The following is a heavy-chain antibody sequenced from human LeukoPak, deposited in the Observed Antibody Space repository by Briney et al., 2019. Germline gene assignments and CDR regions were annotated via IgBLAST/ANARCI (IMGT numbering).Heavy chain of an antibody. CDR3: ARCPYNWNDPTYMDV. CDR1: GFTFSSYW. J-gene: IGHJ6*03. V-gene: IGHV3-7*01. D-gene: IGHD1-20*01. CDR2: IKQDGSEK. Sequence: GGSLRLSCAASGFTFSSYWMSWVRQAPGKGLEWVANIKQDGSEKYYVDSVKGRFTISRDNAKNSLYLQMNSLRAEDTAVYYCARCPYNWNDPTYMDVWGKGTTVTVSS.